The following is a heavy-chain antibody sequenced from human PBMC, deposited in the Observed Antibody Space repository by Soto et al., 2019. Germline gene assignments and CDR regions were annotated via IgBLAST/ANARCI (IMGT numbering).Heavy chain of an antibody. Sequence: TSETLSRTCSVSGDSISTLDYFWAWVRQPPGQALEYIGYIYKSATTYYNPSFESRVAISLDTSKSQFSLNVTSLTAADTAVYFCARGRYCLTGRCFPNWFDSWGQGTLVTVSS. D-gene: IGHD2-15*01. CDR1: GDSISTLDYF. V-gene: IGHV4-30-4*01. CDR2: IYKSATT. J-gene: IGHJ5*01. CDR3: ARGRYCLTGRCFPNWFDS.